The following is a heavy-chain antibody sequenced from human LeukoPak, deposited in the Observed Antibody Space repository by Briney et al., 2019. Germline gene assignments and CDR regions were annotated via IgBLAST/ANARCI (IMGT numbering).Heavy chain of an antibody. CDR3: ARDWWGLEWFGELRVDY. Sequence: PGRSLRLPCAASGFTFSSYAMHWVRQAPGKGLEWVAVISYDGSNKYYADSVKGRFTISRDNSKNTLYLQMNSLRAEDTAVYYCARDWWGLEWFGELRVDYWGQGTLVTVSS. CDR1: GFTFSSYA. V-gene: IGHV3-30-3*01. D-gene: IGHD3-10*01. J-gene: IGHJ4*02. CDR2: ISYDGSNK.